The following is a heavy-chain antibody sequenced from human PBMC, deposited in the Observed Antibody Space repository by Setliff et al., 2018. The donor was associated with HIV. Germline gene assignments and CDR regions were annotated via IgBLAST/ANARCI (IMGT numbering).Heavy chain of an antibody. J-gene: IGHJ4*02. V-gene: IGHV1-18*01. D-gene: IGHD4-17*01. CDR2: IGPYNGHT. Sequence: GASVKVSCKASGYTFTTYDITWVRQAPGQGLEWLGWIGPYNGHTNFAQKFQGRVTMTTDTATSTAYMEVRSLRSDDTAVYYCARTDYGGNSGGNYFDYWGQGSLVTV. CDR3: ARTDYGGNSGGNYFDY. CDR1: GYTFTTYD.